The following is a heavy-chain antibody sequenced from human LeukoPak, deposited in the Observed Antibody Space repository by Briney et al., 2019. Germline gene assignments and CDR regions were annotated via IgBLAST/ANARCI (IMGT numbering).Heavy chain of an antibody. CDR2: IFPGNSDT. J-gene: IGHJ4*02. Sequence: PGESLQISCKGSGYIFASYWIGWLRPLPEKGLEWMGIIFPGNSDTRYSLSFQCHVTISADTSLSTASLPCSSLKASDSAIYYCVRQDGDGLYFFDLWGQGTLVTVSS. D-gene: IGHD5-12*01. CDR3: VRQDGDGLYFFDL. V-gene: IGHV5-51*01. CDR1: GYIFASYW.